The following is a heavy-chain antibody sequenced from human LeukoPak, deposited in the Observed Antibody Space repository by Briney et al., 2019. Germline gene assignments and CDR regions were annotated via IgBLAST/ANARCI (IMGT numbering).Heavy chain of an antibody. J-gene: IGHJ4*02. D-gene: IGHD3-3*02. CDR2: ISGSGGST. CDR3: AKAFDPYDY. Sequence: PGGSLRPSCAASGLTFRSYALRWFRKAPGKGLEWVSAISGSGGSTYYADSVKGRFTISRDNSKNTLDLQMNSLRAEDTAVYYCAKAFDPYDYWGQGTLVTVSS. CDR1: GLTFRSYA. V-gene: IGHV3-23*01.